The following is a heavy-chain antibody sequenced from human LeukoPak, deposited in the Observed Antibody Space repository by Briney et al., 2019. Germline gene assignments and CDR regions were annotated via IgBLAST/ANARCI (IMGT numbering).Heavy chain of an antibody. Sequence: PGGSLRLSCAASGFTFSSHGMHWVRQAPGKGLEWVAVISYEGSTKYYADSVKGRFTISRDNSKNTLYLQMNSLRAEDTAVYYCAKCQGRVCSSTPHGMDVWGRGTTVTVSS. CDR3: AKCQGRVCSSTPHGMDV. CDR1: GFTFSSHG. CDR2: ISYEGSTK. J-gene: IGHJ6*02. D-gene: IGHD2-2*01. V-gene: IGHV3-30*18.